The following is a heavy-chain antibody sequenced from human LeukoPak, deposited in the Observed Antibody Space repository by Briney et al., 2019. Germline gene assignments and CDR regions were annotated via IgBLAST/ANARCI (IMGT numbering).Heavy chain of an antibody. CDR3: ARGGWFFDY. J-gene: IGHJ4*02. D-gene: IGHD6-19*01. Sequence: GGSLRLSCAASGFTFTSYGMHWVRQAPGKGLEWVAVISNDGSNKYHADSVKGRLTISRDNSKNTLYLQMNSLRAEDTAVYYCARGGWFFDYWGQGTLVTVSS. CDR1: GFTFTSYG. CDR2: ISNDGSNK. V-gene: IGHV3-30*03.